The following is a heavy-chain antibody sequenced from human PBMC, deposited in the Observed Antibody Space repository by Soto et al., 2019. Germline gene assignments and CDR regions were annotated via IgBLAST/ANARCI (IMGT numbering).Heavy chain of an antibody. CDR2: MSGSSSTT. CDR1: GLTFSNYA. CDR3: AKNQERELPRVIDF. V-gene: IGHV3-23*01. Sequence: GGSLRLSCATSGLTFSNYAMSWVRQAPGGVLEWVSSMSGSSSTTYYADSVRGRFTISRDRSKNTLYLQMSSLRAEDTALYYCAKNQERELPRVIDFWGQGTLVTVSS. J-gene: IGHJ4*02. D-gene: IGHD1-7*01.